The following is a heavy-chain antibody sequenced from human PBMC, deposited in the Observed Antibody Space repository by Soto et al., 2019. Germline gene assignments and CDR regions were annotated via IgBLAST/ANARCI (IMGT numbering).Heavy chain of an antibody. CDR2: INHSGST. CDR1: GGSFSGYY. V-gene: IGHV4-34*01. D-gene: IGHD6-6*01. CDR3: ARGLIAARNLDY. Sequence: SSETLSLTCAVYGGSFSGYYWSWIRQPPGKGLEWIGEINHSGSTNYNPSLKSRVTISVDTSKNQFSLKLSSVTAADTAVYYCARGLIAARNLDYWGQGTLVTVSS. J-gene: IGHJ4*02.